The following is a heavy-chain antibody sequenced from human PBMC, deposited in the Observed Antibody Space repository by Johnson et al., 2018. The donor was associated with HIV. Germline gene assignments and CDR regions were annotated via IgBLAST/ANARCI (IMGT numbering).Heavy chain of an antibody. Sequence: VQLVESGGGVVQPGRSLRLSCAASGFTFDDYGMTWVRQAPWKGLEWVGRIKRKTDGGTTDYAAPVKGRFIISRDDSKNMLYLQMNSLKTEDTAVYYCARQTLRAFDIWGQGTMVTVSS. J-gene: IGHJ3*02. V-gene: IGHV3-15*01. CDR2: IKRKTDGGTT. CDR3: ARQTLRAFDI. CDR1: GFTFDDYG.